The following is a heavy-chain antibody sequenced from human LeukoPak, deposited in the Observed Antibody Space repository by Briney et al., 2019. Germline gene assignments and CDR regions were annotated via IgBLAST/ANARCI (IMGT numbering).Heavy chain of an antibody. CDR2: IYGGGNS. J-gene: IGHJ4*02. V-gene: IGHV3-66*02. CDR3: ARELTVGATIDY. Sequence: PGGSLRLSCAASGFTFSTYYMSWVRQAPGKGLEWVSGIYGGGNSYYADSVTGQFTISRDNSRNTLHLQMNSLRGEDTAVYYCARELTVGATIDYWGQGTLVTVSS. D-gene: IGHD1-26*01. CDR1: GFTFSTYY.